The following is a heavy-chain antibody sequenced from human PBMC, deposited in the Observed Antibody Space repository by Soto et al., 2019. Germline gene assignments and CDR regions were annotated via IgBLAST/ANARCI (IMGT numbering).Heavy chain of an antibody. J-gene: IGHJ4*02. V-gene: IGHV2-5*02. CDR1: GFSLITSGVG. CDR2: LYWDDDK. D-gene: IGHD2-15*01. Sequence: QITLKESGPTLVKPTQTLTLTCTFSGFSLITSGVGVGWIRQPPGKALDWLALLYWDDDKRYSPSLNSRLTITRDTSKNQVVLTMTNMDPVDTATYYCAHSWYCSGGSCYYTYYFAYCGEGTLVTVSS. CDR3: AHSWYCSGGSCYYTYYFAY.